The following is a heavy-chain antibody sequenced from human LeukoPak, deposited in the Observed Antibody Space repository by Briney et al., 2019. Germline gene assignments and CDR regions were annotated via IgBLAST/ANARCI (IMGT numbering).Heavy chain of an antibody. Sequence: PSETLSLTCTVSGGSISSYYWSWIRQPPGKGLEWIGYIYYSGSTNYNPPLKSRVTISVDTSKNQFSLKLSSVTAADTAVYYCARLDLYSSGWLETWGQGTLVTVSS. CDR3: ARLDLYSSGWLET. CDR2: IYYSGST. V-gene: IGHV4-59*08. J-gene: IGHJ5*02. D-gene: IGHD6-19*01. CDR1: GGSISSYY.